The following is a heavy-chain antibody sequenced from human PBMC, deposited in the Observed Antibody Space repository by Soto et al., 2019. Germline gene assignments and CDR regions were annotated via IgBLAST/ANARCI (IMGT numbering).Heavy chain of an antibody. CDR3: ALAMLSDMDV. Sequence: QVQLVQSGAEVKKPGASVKVSCKASGYTFTGYYMHWVRQAPGQGLEWMGWINPNSGGTNYAQKFKGWVTMTRNTSISTAYMALSRLRADDTAVYYCALAMLSDMDVWGQGPTVTVSS. J-gene: IGHJ6*02. V-gene: IGHV1-2*04. D-gene: IGHD3-10*02. CDR2: INPNSGGT. CDR1: GYTFTGYY.